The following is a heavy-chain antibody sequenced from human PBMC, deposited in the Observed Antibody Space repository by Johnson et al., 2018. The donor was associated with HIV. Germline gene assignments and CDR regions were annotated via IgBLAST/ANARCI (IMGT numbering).Heavy chain of an antibody. D-gene: IGHD4-17*01. V-gene: IGHV3-20*04. J-gene: IGHJ3*02. CDR1: GFTFDDYD. CDR3: ARVSSSVTTARYGAFDI. Sequence: MLLVESGGGVVQPGRSLRLSCAASGFTFDDYDMTWVRQPPGKGLEWVSGINWNGGSTGYAESVKGRFTISRDNAKKSLFLEMNSLRAEDTAVYYCARVSSSVTTARYGAFDIWGQGTMVIVSS. CDR2: INWNGGST.